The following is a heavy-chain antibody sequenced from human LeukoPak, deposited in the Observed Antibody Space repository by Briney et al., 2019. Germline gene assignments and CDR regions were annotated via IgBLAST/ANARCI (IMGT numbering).Heavy chain of an antibody. Sequence: PSETLSLTCTVSGVSIGNFYLIWIRQPAGKGLEWIGRIYSGGITIYNPSLKSRVTMSVDTSKNQFSLKLSSVTAADTAVYYCARDRGSDGSDQFDPWGQGTLVTVSS. D-gene: IGHD3-10*01. CDR3: ARDRGSDGSDQFDP. V-gene: IGHV4-4*07. CDR2: IYSGGIT. J-gene: IGHJ5*02. CDR1: GVSIGNFY.